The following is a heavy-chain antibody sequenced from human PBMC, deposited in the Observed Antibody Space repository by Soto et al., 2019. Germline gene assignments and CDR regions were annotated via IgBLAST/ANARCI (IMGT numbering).Heavy chain of an antibody. J-gene: IGHJ4*02. Sequence: GGAXRXSCAASGLTFTNNAMHWVRQAPGKETEWVEIXWSDGXNTSYAESVQGXFTISRDXXKNTLYLKINSLRDEAKDVYYCVREKFGDDFDFWGKGTLVTVYS. CDR2: XWSDGXNT. D-gene: IGHD2-21*02. CDR3: VREKFGDDFDF. CDR1: GLTFTNNA. V-gene: IGHV3-33*01.